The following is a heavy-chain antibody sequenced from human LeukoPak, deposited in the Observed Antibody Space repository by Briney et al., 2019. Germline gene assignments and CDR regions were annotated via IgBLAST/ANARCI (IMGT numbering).Heavy chain of an antibody. J-gene: IGHJ4*02. V-gene: IGHV1-46*01. D-gene: IGHD2-2*01. CDR2: INPSGGST. CDR1: GYTFTSYY. CDR3: ARSHVANGLVVPAAIPPQAFDY. Sequence: GASVKVSCKASGYTFTSYYMHWVRPAPGQGLEWMGIINPSGGSTSYAQKFQGRVTMTRDTSTSTVYMEQSSLRSEDTAVYYCARSHVANGLVVPAAIPPQAFDYWGQGTLVTVSS.